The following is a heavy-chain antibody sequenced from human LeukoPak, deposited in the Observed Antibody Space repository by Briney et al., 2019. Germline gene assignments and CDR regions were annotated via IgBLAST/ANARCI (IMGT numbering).Heavy chain of an antibody. V-gene: IGHV3-23*01. CDR3: ARPHSDYGGIDY. CDR2: ISGSGGNT. J-gene: IGHJ4*02. CDR1: GFTFSSYG. D-gene: IGHD4-17*01. Sequence: GGSLRLSCAASGFTFSSYGMSWVRQAPGKGLEYLSAISGSGGNTYYADSVKGRFTISRDNSKNTLYLQMNSLKTEDTAVYYCARPHSDYGGIDYWGQGTLVTVSS.